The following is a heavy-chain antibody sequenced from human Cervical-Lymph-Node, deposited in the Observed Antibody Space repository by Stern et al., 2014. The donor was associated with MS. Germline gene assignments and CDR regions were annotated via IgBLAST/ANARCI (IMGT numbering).Heavy chain of an antibody. CDR3: ARGNYDVLTDNGGHGFDI. CDR1: GGSISSGNYY. V-gene: IGHV4-61*02. D-gene: IGHD3-9*01. J-gene: IGHJ3*02. CDR2: IYSSGST. Sequence: QVQLQESGPGLVKPSQTLSLTCTVSGGSISSGNYYWSWIRQPAGEGLEWIGRIYSSGSTQYNPPLKSRVTISAATSTHQFSLRLSSVTAADTAVYYCARGNYDVLTDNGGHGFDIWGQGTMVTVSS.